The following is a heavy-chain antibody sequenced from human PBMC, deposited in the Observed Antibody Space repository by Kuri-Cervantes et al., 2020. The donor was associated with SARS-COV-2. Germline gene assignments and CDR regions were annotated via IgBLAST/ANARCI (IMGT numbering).Heavy chain of an antibody. J-gene: IGHJ5*02. Sequence: GSLRLSCAVYGGSFSGYYWSWIRQPPGKGLEWIGEINHSGSTCYNPSLNSRFTMSVDSSKNQFSLEVKSVTAADTALYFCARSPRHLWSLFDPWGRGTLVTVSS. V-gene: IGHV4-34*01. CDR1: GGSFSGYY. CDR2: INHSGST. CDR3: ARSPRHLWSLFDP. D-gene: IGHD4/OR15-4a*01.